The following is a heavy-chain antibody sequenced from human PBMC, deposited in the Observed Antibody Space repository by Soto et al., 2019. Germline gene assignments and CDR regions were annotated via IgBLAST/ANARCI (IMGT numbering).Heavy chain of an antibody. CDR3: ARAAIIAVRFSPNVARLNYYYYGMDV. D-gene: IGHD6-6*01. Sequence: PGGSLRLSCAASGFTFSSYAMSWVRQAPGKGLEWVSAISGSGGSTYYADSVKGRFTISRDNSKNTLYLQMNSLRAEDTAVYYCARAAIIAVRFSPNVARLNYYYYGMDVWGQGTTVTVSS. CDR2: ISGSGGST. V-gene: IGHV3-23*01. J-gene: IGHJ6*02. CDR1: GFTFSSYA.